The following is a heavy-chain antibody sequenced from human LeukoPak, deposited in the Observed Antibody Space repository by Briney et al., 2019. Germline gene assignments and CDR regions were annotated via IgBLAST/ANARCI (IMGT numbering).Heavy chain of an antibody. D-gene: IGHD5-24*01. CDR2: IYAGSSST. CDR3: AKGHGYY. J-gene: IGHJ4*02. CDR1: GYTFTTYN. Sequence: AAVKVSCKASGYTFTTYNIHWVRQAPGQGLEWMGRIYAGSSSTIYEQKFQGRVTITRDSSTSTVYMELSSLRSEDTAVYYCAKGHGYYWGQGTLVTVSS. V-gene: IGHV1-46*01.